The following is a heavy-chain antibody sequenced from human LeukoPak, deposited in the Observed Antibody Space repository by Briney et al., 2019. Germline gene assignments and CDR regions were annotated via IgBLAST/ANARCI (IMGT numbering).Heavy chain of an antibody. CDR1: GYTLTELS. D-gene: IGHD5-18*01. J-gene: IGHJ5*02. Sequence: ASVKVSCKVSGYTLTELSMHWVRQAPGKGLEWMGGFDPEDGETIYAQKFQGRVTMTEDTSTDTAYMELSSLRSEDTAVYYCATVALYTAMVYNWFDPWGQGTLVTVSS. V-gene: IGHV1-24*01. CDR3: ATVALYTAMVYNWFDP. CDR2: FDPEDGET.